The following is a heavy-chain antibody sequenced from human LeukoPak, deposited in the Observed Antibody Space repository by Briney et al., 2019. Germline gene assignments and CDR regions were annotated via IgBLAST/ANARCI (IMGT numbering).Heavy chain of an antibody. V-gene: IGHV3-64*01. CDR1: GFTFSSYA. CDR3: ARGRNHGYSYGCLLAAFDI. J-gene: IGHJ3*02. CDR2: ISSNGGST. D-gene: IGHD5-18*01. Sequence: GGSLRLSCAASGFTFSSYAMHWVRQAPGKGLEYVSAISSNGGSTYYANSVKGRFTISRDNSKNTLYLQMGSLRAEDMAVYYCARGRNHGYSYGCLLAAFDIWGQGTMVTVSS.